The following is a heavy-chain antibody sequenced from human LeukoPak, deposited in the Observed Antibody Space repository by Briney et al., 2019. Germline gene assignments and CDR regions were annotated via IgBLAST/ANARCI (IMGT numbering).Heavy chain of an antibody. CDR1: GYTFTGYY. J-gene: IGHJ6*02. D-gene: IGHD3-3*01. V-gene: IGHV1-2*04. Sequence: GASVKVSCKASGYTFTGYYMHWVRQAPGQGLEWMGWINPNSGGTNYAQKFQGWVTMTRDTSISTAYMELSSLRSEDTAVYYCARGDTSGKLITSYYDFWSGYYTGRYYYYGMDVWGQGTTVTVSS. CDR2: INPNSGGT. CDR3: ARGDTSGKLITSYYDFWSGYYTGRYYYYGMDV.